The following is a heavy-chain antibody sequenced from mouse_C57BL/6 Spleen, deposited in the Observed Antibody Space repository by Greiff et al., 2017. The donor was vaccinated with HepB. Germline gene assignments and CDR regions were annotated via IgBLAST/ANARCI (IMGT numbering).Heavy chain of an antibody. CDR3: TNDGYYVGFDY. CDR1: GYTFTDYE. D-gene: IGHD2-3*01. Sequence: VQLQQSGAELVRPGASVTLSCKASGYTFTDYEMHWVKQTPVPGLEWIGAIDPETGGTAYNQKFKGKAILTADKSSSTAYMELRSLTSEDSAVYYCTNDGYYVGFDYWGQGTTLTVSS. J-gene: IGHJ2*01. CDR2: IDPETGGT. V-gene: IGHV1-15*01.